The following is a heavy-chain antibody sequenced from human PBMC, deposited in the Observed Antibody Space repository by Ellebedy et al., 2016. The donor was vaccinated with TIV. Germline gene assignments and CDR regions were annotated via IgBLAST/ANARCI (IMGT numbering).Heavy chain of an antibody. CDR2: VSYHGRNK. CDR1: ELTITNSA. CDR3: ARDVRAYYYYMDV. J-gene: IGHJ6*03. Sequence: GESLKISXAVSELTITNSAMHWVRQAPGKGLEWVAGVSYHGRNKCYADSVKGRFTISRDTSNNTVFMHMNSLRPEDTAVYYCARDVRAYYYYMDVWGIGTTVTVSS. V-gene: IGHV3-30*04.